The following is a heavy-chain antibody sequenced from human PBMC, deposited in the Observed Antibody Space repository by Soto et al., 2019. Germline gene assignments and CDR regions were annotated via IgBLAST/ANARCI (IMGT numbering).Heavy chain of an antibody. CDR3: ANQIQTGN. CDR2: ISHDGSTK. J-gene: IGHJ4*02. D-gene: IGHD5-18*01. V-gene: IGHV3-30*18. Sequence: QVQLVESGGGVVQPGTSLRLSCAASGFTFSSYGMHWVRQAPGKGLAWVAVISHDGSTKYYADSVKGRFTISRDTSKNTLYLQMNSLRVEDTAVYYCANQIQTGNWGQGTLVIVSS. CDR1: GFTFSSYG.